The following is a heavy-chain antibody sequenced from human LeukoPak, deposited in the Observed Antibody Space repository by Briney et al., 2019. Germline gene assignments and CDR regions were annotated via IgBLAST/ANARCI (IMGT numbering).Heavy chain of an antibody. CDR2: ISGSGGST. J-gene: IGHJ5*02. D-gene: IGHD6-13*01. CDR3: AKAPYSSSWYDWFDP. V-gene: IGHV3-23*01. Sequence: GGSLRLSCAASGFTFSSYAMSWVRQAPGKGLEWVSAISGSGGSTYYADSVKGRFTISRDNSKNTLYLQMNSLRAEDTAVYYCAKAPYSSSWYDWFDPWGQGTLVAVSS. CDR1: GFTFSSYA.